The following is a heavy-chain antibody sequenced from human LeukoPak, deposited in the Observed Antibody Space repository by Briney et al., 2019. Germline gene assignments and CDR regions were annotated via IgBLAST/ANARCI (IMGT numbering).Heavy chain of an antibody. Sequence: AGGSLRLSCAASGFTFSSYGMHWVRQAPGKGLEWVAVIWYDGSNKYYADSVKGRFTTSRDNSKNTLYLQMNSLRAEDTAVYYCARDNHDFWSGLDYWGQGTLVTVSS. CDR1: GFTFSSYG. CDR2: IWYDGSNK. D-gene: IGHD3-3*01. CDR3: ARDNHDFWSGLDY. J-gene: IGHJ4*02. V-gene: IGHV3-33*01.